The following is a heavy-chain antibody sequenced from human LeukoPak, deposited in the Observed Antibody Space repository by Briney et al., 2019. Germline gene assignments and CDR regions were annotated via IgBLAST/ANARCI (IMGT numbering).Heavy chain of an antibody. Sequence: GGSLRLSCAASGFTFNNYWMHWVRQVPGKGLVWVSRINNDGTRTNYVDSAKGRFTISRDNAKNTLFLQMNSLGAEDSAVYYCARGNFYSGSGSSPLDYWDQGTLVTVSS. CDR3: ARGNFYSGSGSSPLDY. CDR2: INNDGTRT. V-gene: IGHV3-74*01. J-gene: IGHJ4*02. CDR1: GFTFNNYW. D-gene: IGHD3-10*01.